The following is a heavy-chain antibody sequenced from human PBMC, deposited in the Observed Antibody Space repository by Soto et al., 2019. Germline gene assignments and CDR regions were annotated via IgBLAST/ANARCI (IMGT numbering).Heavy chain of an antibody. CDR1: GYSFTSYW. Sequence: GESLKISCKGSGYSFTSYWIGWVRQMPGKGLEWMGIIYPGDSDTRYSPSSQGQVTISADKSISTAYLQWSSLKASDTAMYYCASGYGANGYDSSVYSDYAFDIWGQGTMVTVSS. J-gene: IGHJ3*02. CDR2: IYPGDSDT. V-gene: IGHV5-51*01. D-gene: IGHD3-22*01. CDR3: ASGYGANGYDSSVYSDYAFDI.